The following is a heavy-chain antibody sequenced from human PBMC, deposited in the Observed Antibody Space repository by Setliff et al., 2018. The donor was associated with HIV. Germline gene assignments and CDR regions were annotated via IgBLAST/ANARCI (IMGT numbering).Heavy chain of an antibody. D-gene: IGHD3-10*01. V-gene: IGHV1-2*02. J-gene: IGHJ3*02. Sequence: ASVKVSCKTSGYTFTAYYLHWVRQAPGQGLECMGWINSNSGGTNYAQKFQGRVTMTRDTSVSSAYMELSRVRSDDTAVYYCAREELRGTKVFDIWGQGTMVTVSS. CDR2: INSNSGGT. CDR3: AREELRGTKVFDI. CDR1: GYTFTAYY.